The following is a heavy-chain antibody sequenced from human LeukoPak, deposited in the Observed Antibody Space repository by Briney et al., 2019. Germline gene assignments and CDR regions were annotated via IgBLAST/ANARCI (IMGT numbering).Heavy chain of an antibody. V-gene: IGHV4-59*08. D-gene: IGHD6-13*01. J-gene: IGHJ4*02. CDR1: GGSISSYY. Sequence: NPSETLSLTCTVSGGSISSYYWSWIRQPPGKGLEWIGYIYYSGSTNYNPSLKSRVTISVDTSKNQFSLKLSSVTAADTAVYYCARVNSSSWRFFDYWGQGTLVTVSS. CDR2: IYYSGST. CDR3: ARVNSSSWRFFDY.